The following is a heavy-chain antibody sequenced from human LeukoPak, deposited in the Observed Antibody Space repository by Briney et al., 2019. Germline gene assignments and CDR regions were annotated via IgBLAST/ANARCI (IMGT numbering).Heavy chain of an antibody. CDR1: GYTFTSYG. CDR3: ARSSQQYNWNYGENWFDP. Sequence: ASVKVSCKASGYTFTSYGISWVRRAPGQGLEWMGWISAYNGNTNYAQKLQGRVTMTTDTSTSTAYMELRSLRSDDTAVYYCARSSQQYNWNYGENWFDPWGQGTLVTVSS. V-gene: IGHV1-18*01. CDR2: ISAYNGNT. J-gene: IGHJ5*02. D-gene: IGHD1-7*01.